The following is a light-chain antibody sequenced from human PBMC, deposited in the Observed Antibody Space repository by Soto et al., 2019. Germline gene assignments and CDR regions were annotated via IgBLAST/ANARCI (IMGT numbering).Light chain of an antibody. Sequence: DIQMTQSPSTLSGSVGDRVTITCRASQTISSWLAWYQQKPGKAPKLLIYKASTLKSGVPSRFSGSGSGTELPRNIRSLQPDDFATNNCQHYNSYSEAFGQGTKVELK. CDR2: KAS. V-gene: IGKV1-5*03. J-gene: IGKJ1*01. CDR1: QTISSW. CDR3: QHYNSYSEA.